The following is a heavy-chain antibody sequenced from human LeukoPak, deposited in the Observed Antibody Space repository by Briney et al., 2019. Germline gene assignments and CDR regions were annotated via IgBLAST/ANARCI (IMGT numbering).Heavy chain of an antibody. J-gene: IGHJ4*02. CDR1: GFVVSSNY. V-gene: IGHV3-53*01. Sequence: GGSLRLSCAASGFVVSSNYMNWVRQAPGKGLEWVSFIHNDGNTFYADSVKGRFTISRDNSKNTLYLQMNSLRAEDTAVYYCARLYSSSWEEYYFDYWGQGTLVTVSS. CDR3: ARLYSSSWEEYYFDY. D-gene: IGHD6-13*01. CDR2: IHNDGNT.